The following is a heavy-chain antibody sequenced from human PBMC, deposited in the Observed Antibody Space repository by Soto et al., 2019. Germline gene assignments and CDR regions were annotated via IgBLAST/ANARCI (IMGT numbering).Heavy chain of an antibody. V-gene: IGHV3-23*01. CDR3: AKAVRGIAVAGPGFDY. CDR1: GFTFNSYA. Sequence: PGGSLRLSCAASGFTFNSYAMSWVRQAPGKGLEWVSAISGSGGSTYYADSVKGRFTISRDNSKNTRYLQMNSLRAEDTAVYYGAKAVRGIAVAGPGFDYWGQGALVTVSS. CDR2: ISGSGGST. D-gene: IGHD6-19*01. J-gene: IGHJ4*02.